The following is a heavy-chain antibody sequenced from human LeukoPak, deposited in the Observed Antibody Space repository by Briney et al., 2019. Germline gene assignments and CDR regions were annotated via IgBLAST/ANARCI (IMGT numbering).Heavy chain of an antibody. D-gene: IGHD5-24*01. CDR3: ARDASTIRFDY. Sequence: ASVKVSCKASGYTFTSYGISWVRQAPGQGLEWMGWITTNTGNPTYAQGFTGRFVFSLDTSVSTAYLQISSLKAEHTAVYYCARDASTIRFDYWGQGTLVTVSS. J-gene: IGHJ4*02. CDR2: ITTNTGNP. CDR1: GYTFTSYG. V-gene: IGHV7-4-1*02.